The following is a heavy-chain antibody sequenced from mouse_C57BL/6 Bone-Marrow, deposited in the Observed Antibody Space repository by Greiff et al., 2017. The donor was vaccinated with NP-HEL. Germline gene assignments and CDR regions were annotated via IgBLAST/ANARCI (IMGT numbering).Heavy chain of an antibody. CDR2: INPYNGGT. CDR1: GYTFTDYY. V-gene: IGHV1-19*01. D-gene: IGHD1-1*01. CDR3: AKYYGSTYYFDY. Sequence: EVQLQQSGPVLVKPGASVKMSCTASGYTFTDYYMNWVKQSHGKSLEWIGVINPYNGGTSYNQKFKGKATLTVDKSSSTAYMELNSLTSEDSAVYYCAKYYGSTYYFDYWGQGTTLTVSS. J-gene: IGHJ2*01.